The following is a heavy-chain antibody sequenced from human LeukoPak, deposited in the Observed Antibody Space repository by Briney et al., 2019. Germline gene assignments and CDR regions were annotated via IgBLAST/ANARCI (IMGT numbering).Heavy chain of an antibody. D-gene: IGHD6-19*01. CDR1: GFTFSSYG. V-gene: IGHV3-33*01. CDR2: IWYDGSNK. Sequence: GGSLRLSCAASGFTFSSYGMHWVRQAPGKGLEWVAVIWYDGSNKYYADSVKGRFTISRDNSKNTLYLQMNSLRAEDTAVYYCARDRLEVRKYYYYGMDVWGQGTTVTVSS. CDR3: ARDRLEVRKYYYYGMDV. J-gene: IGHJ6*02.